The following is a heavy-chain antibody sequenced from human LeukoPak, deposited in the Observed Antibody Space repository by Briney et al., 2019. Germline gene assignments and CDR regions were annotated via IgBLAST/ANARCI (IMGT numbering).Heavy chain of an antibody. CDR1: GFTSSSYW. CDR3: VRACDRSSCPYYFDS. J-gene: IGHJ4*02. V-gene: IGHV3-7*03. D-gene: IGHD3-22*01. Sequence: GGSLRLSCAASGFTSSSYWMSWVRQAPGKGLEWVANIKQDGVEKYHVDSVKGRFTISRDNAKKSLYLQMNSLRAGDTAVYYCVRACDRSSCPYYFDSWGQGTLVTVSS. CDR2: IKQDGVEK.